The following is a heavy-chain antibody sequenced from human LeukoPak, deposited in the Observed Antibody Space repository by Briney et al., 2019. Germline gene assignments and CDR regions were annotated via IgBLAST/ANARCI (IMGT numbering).Heavy chain of an antibody. D-gene: IGHD7-27*01. CDR2: INWIGGST. CDR3: AKNWGSFSWYFDL. CDR1: EFSVGSNY. J-gene: IGHJ2*01. Sequence: GGSLRLSCAASEFSVGSNYMTWVRQVPGRGLEWVSGINWIGGSTGYADSVKGRFTISRDNAKNSLYLQMNSLRAEDTALYHCAKNWGSFSWYFDLWGRGTLVTVSS. V-gene: IGHV3-20*01.